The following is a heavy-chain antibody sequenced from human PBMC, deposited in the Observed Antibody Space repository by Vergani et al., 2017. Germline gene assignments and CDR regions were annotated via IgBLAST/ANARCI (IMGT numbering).Heavy chain of an antibody. CDR2: IYYSGIT. V-gene: IGHV4-59*01. J-gene: IGHJ6*03. D-gene: IGHD3-9*01. CDR1: GGSISGYY. Sequence: QVQLQESGPGLVKPSGTLSLTCTVSGGSISGYYWSWIRQPPGKRLEWIGYIYYSGITNYNPSLKSRVTISVDTSKNQFSLKLSSVTAADTAVYYCARTLYYDILTAYYSGDYYYYMDVWGKGTTVTVSS. CDR3: ARTLYYDILTAYYSGDYYYYMDV.